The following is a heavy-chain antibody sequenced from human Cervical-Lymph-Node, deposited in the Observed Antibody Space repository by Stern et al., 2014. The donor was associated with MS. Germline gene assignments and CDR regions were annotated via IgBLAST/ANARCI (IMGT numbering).Heavy chain of an antibody. J-gene: IGHJ6*02. Sequence: VQLVESGAEVKNPGASVKVSCKASGYTFAGYYVHWVRQAPGQGLEWMGWINPDRGGTNYAKKFQGRFTMTRDTSISTTYMELTSMRSDDTAVYYWARDRAPTRSGSGLGLNYYYYGMDAWGQGTTVPVSS. V-gene: IGHV1-2*02. D-gene: IGHD3-10*01. CDR1: GYTFAGYY. CDR2: INPDRGGT. CDR3: ARDRAPTRSGSGLGLNYYYYGMDA.